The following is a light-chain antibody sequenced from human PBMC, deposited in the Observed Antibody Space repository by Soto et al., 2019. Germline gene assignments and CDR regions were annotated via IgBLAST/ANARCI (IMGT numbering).Light chain of an antibody. CDR3: QQFNNYPLT. Sequence: DIPMTQSPPSLSASVGGRAPIXCRASQSISGWLAWYQQKPGKAPKLLIYKVSSLEIGVPSRFSGSGSGTEFTLTISSLQPEDFATYYCQQFNNYPLTFGGGTKVDIK. CDR2: KVS. CDR1: QSISGW. V-gene: IGKV1-5*03. J-gene: IGKJ4*01.